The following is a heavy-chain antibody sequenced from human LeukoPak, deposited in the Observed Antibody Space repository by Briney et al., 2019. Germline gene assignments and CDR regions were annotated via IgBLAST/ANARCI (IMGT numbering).Heavy chain of an antibody. Sequence: GGSLRLSCAASGFTFSSYGMHWVRQAPGKGLEWVAFIRYDGSNKYYADSVKGRFTISRDNSKNTLYLQMNSLRAEDTAVYYCARVMVRGVIPYYFDYWGQGTLVTVSS. J-gene: IGHJ4*02. CDR2: IRYDGSNK. D-gene: IGHD3-10*01. CDR3: ARVMVRGVIPYYFDY. CDR1: GFTFSSYG. V-gene: IGHV3-30*02.